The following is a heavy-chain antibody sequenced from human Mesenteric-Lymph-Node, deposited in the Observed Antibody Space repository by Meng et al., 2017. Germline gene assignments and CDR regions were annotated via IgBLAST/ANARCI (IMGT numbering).Heavy chain of an antibody. CDR2: IYYRGST. V-gene: IGHV4-39*01. CDR1: GGSISIPSSY. D-gene: IGHD6-19*01. CDR3: ARRGLLEAVAITFNWFDP. J-gene: IGHJ5*02. Sequence: VSGPLVGDPVEAPSLTFLGTGGSISIPSSYWGWIRQPPGKGLGWIGPIYYRGSTYYNPSLKSRVTISVDTSKNQFSLRLTSVTAADTAVYYCARRGLLEAVAITFNWFDPWGQGTLVTVSS.